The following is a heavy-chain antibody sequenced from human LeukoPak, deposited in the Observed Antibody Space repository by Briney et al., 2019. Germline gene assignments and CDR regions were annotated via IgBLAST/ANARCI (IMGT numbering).Heavy chain of an antibody. V-gene: IGHV3-23*01. CDR2: ISGSGGST. CDR1: GFTFSSYA. Sequence: GGSLRLSCAASGFTFSSYAMSWVRQAPGKGLEWVSAISGSGGSTYYADSVEGRFTISRDNSKNTLYLQMNSLRAEDTAVYYCAKIRSPIYQGAFDYWGQGTLVTVSS. CDR3: AKIRSPIYQGAFDY. D-gene: IGHD2-2*01. J-gene: IGHJ4*02.